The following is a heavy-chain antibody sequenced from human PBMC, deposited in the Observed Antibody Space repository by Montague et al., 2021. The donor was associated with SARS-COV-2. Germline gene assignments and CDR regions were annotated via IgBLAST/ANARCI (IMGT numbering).Heavy chain of an antibody. CDR3: ARHPGSPKDAFDI. J-gene: IGHJ3*02. CDR2: IYDGGAV. V-gene: IGHV4-59*01. CDR1: GGSITGYY. Sequence: SETLSLTCTVSGGSITGYYWSWLRRSPGKGLEWIAYIYDGGAVNXNPSLGSRVTISTDTSKNQLSLKVNSVTAADTAVYYCARHPGSPKDAFDIWGQGTMVTVSS.